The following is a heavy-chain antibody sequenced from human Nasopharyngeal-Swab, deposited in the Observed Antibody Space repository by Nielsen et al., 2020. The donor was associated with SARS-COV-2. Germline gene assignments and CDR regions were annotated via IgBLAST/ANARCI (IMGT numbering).Heavy chain of an antibody. CDR3: VKNAVVAATGH. D-gene: IGHD2-15*01. CDR1: GFTFSSYA. Sequence: GESLKISCSASGFTFSSYAMHWVRQAPGKGLEYVSAISSNGGSTYYADSVKGRFTISRDNSKNTLYLQMSSLRAEDTAVYYCVKNAVVAATGHWGQGTLVTVSS. CDR2: ISSNGGST. J-gene: IGHJ4*02. V-gene: IGHV3-64D*06.